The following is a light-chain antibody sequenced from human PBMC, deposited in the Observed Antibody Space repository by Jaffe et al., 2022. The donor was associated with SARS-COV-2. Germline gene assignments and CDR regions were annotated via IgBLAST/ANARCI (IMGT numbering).Light chain of an antibody. CDR2: AAS. V-gene: IGKV1-39*01. J-gene: IGKJ4*01. CDR3: QQSYSAPLT. CDR1: QSVRNY. Sequence: DIQVTQSPSSLSASVGDRVTITCRASQSVRNYLNWYQQKPGKAPKLVVYAASSLQSGVPSTFSASGSGTEFTLTISSLQPEDFATYYCQQSYSAPLTFGGGTKLEIK.